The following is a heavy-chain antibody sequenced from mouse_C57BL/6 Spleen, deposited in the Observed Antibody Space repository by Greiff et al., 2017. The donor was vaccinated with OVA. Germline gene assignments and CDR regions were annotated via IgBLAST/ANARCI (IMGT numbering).Heavy chain of an antibody. CDR3: ARGRDGYYPYAMDY. J-gene: IGHJ4*01. Sequence: QVQLQQPGAELVRPGTSVKLSCKASGYTFTSYWMHWVKQRPGQGLEWIGVIDPSDSYTNYNQKFKGKATLTVDTSSSTAYMQLSSLTSEDSAVYYCARGRDGYYPYAMDYWGQGTSVTVSS. V-gene: IGHV1-59*01. D-gene: IGHD2-3*01. CDR2: IDPSDSYT. CDR1: GYTFTSYW.